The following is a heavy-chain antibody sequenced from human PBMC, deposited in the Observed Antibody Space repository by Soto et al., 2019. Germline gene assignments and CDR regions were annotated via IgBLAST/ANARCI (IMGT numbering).Heavy chain of an antibody. CDR2: IWYDGSNK. Sequence: QVQLVESGGGVVQPGRSLRLSCAASGFTFSSYGMHWVRQAPGKGLEWVAVIWYDGSNKNYADPVKGRFTIPSDNSKYTLYLQMNSLRAEDTAVYYCARGVSAAMTHQDHYYSYGMDVWGQGTTVTVSS. CDR3: ARGVSAAMTHQDHYYSYGMDV. D-gene: IGHD6-13*01. J-gene: IGHJ6*02. V-gene: IGHV3-33*01. CDR1: GFTFSSYG.